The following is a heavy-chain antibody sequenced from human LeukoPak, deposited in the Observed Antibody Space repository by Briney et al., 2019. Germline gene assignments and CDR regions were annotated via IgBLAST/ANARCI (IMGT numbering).Heavy chain of an antibody. J-gene: IGHJ1*01. CDR2: IYYSGST. Sequence: SQTLSLTCTVSGGSISSGGYYWSWIRQHPGKGLEWIGSIYYSGSTYYNPSLKSRVTISVDTSKNQFSLKLSSVTAADTAVYYCASPYSSSWYFQHWGQGTLVTVSS. CDR1: GGSISSGGYY. D-gene: IGHD6-13*01. CDR3: ASPYSSSWYFQH. V-gene: IGHV4-39*07.